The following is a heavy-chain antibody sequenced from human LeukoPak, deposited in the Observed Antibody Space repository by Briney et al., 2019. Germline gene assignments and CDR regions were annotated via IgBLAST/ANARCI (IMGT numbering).Heavy chain of an antibody. V-gene: IGHV3-23*01. J-gene: IGHJ4*02. CDR3: AKGRYDFWSGYSYPFDY. D-gene: IGHD3-3*01. CDR2: ISGTGGST. CDR1: GSRFSSYA. Sequence: QAGGSLRLSCVVSGSRFSSYAMNWVRQSPERGLEWVSAISGTGGSTSYADSLKGRFTISRDNSKNTLYLQMGSLTAEDTAVYYCAKGRYDFWSGYSYPFDYWGQGTLVTVSS.